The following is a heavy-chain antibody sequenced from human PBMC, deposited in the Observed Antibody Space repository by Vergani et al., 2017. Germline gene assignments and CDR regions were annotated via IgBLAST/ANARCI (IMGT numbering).Heavy chain of an antibody. D-gene: IGHD2-8*01. V-gene: IGHV3-21*01. Sequence: EVQLVESGGGLVQPGRSLRLSCTASGFTFVDYPMSWFRQAPGKGLEWVASISGSSSYVFYRDSVEGRFTITRDNAKKSVYLQMNSLRAEDTAMYFCARGLWDCTHIRCSPPSYWGQGTQVTVSS. CDR2: ISGSSSYV. CDR1: GFTFVDYP. J-gene: IGHJ4*02. CDR3: ARGLWDCTHIRCSPPSY.